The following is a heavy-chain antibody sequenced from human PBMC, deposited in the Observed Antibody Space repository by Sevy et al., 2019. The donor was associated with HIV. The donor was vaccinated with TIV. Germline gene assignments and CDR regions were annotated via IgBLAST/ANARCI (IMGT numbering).Heavy chain of an antibody. V-gene: IGHV3-48*02. CDR1: GLTFSSDS. CDR2: ISSSSRTI. D-gene: IGHD5-18*01. Sequence: GGSLRLSCVVSGLTFSSDSMNWVRQAPGKGLEWLAYISSSSRTIYYADSVEGRFTISRDNDKKSVFLQMNNLGDEDSATYYCARDVDTPFVRSFDSWGQGTLVTVSS. CDR3: ARDVDTPFVRSFDS. J-gene: IGHJ4*02.